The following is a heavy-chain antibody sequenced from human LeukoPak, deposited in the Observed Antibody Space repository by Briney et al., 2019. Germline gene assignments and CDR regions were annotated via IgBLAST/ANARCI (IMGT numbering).Heavy chain of an antibody. CDR1: GVSISSSYSY. Sequence: SETLSLTCTVSGVSISSSYSYWGWIRQPPGMGLEWIGSIYYTGNTYYNASLKSQVSISIDTSKNQFSLKLSSVTAADTAVYYCARDRRDYFDYWGQGTLVTVSS. V-gene: IGHV4-39*07. CDR2: IYYTGNT. CDR3: ARDRRDYFDY. J-gene: IGHJ4*02.